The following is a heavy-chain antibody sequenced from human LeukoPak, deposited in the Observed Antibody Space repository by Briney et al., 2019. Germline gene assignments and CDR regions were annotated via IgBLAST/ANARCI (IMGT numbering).Heavy chain of an antibody. CDR2: IYYSGST. J-gene: IGHJ4*02. D-gene: IGHD3-22*01. CDR3: ASGLGGYYDSSGIRLDY. Sequence: SQTLSLTCTVSGGSIGSGGYYWSWIRQHPGKGLEWIGYIYYSGSTYYNPSLKSRVTISVDTSKNQFSLKLSSVTAADTAVYYCASGLGGYYDSSGIRLDYWGQGTLVTVSS. V-gene: IGHV4-31*03. CDR1: GGSIGSGGYY.